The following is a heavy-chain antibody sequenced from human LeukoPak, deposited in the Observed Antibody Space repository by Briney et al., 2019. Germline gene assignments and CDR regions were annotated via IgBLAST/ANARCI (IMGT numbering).Heavy chain of an antibody. Sequence: SETLSLTCIVSGGSISTSNHHWGWIRQPPGKGLEWIGAIHYSGSTYYNPSLKSRVTISVDTSKNQFSLQLSSIIATDTAVYYCARPLHYYDSSGPIDAFDIWAKGQWSPSLQ. CDR1: GGSISTSNHH. V-gene: IGHV4-39*01. CDR3: ARPLHYYDSSGPIDAFDI. D-gene: IGHD3-22*01. J-gene: IGHJ3*02. CDR2: IHYSGST.